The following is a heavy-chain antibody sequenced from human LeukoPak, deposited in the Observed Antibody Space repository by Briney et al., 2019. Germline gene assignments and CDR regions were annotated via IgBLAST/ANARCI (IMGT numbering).Heavy chain of an antibody. CDR2: ISPYKDNA. D-gene: IGHD4-17*01. J-gene: IGHJ4*02. Sequence: ASVRVSCKASDYTFSTYVISWVQQAPGQGPEWMGWISPYKDNAIYAQKFQGRLTMTTDTSTGTAYMELRSLTTDDTAVYYCATAQDYGEYVLGYFDYWGQGTLVTVSS. CDR1: DYTFSTYV. V-gene: IGHV1-18*01. CDR3: ATAQDYGEYVLGYFDY.